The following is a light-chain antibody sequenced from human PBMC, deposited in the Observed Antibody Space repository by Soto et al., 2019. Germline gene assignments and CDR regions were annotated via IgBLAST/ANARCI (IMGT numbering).Light chain of an antibody. CDR2: GST. CDR1: SSNIGAGYD. CDR3: QSYDSGRNGLYV. V-gene: IGLV1-40*01. J-gene: IGLJ1*01. Sequence: QSVLTQPPSVSGAPGQRVTISCTGSSSNIGAGYDVHWYQQLPRTAPKLLIYGSTNRPSGVPDRFSGSRSGTSASLAITGLQAEDEADYYCQSYDSGRNGLYVLGTGTKVTVL.